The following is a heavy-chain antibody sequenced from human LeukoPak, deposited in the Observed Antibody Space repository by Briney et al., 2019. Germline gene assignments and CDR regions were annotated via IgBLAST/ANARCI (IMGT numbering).Heavy chain of an antibody. D-gene: IGHD3-10*01. CDR1: GFSFSDYY. CDR3: ARASLWFGGISDYMDV. V-gene: IGHV3-11*04. Sequence: GGSVRLSCVASGFSFSDYYMSWIRKAPGKGLEWVSYIGSTIYYADSVKGRFTISRDNSKNTLYLQMNSLRAEDTAVYYCARASLWFGGISDYMDVWGKGTTVTVSS. J-gene: IGHJ6*03. CDR2: IGSTI.